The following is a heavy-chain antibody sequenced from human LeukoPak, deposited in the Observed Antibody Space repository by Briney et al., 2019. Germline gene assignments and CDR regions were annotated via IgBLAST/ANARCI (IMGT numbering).Heavy chain of an antibody. J-gene: IGHJ4*02. D-gene: IGHD3-22*01. CDR3: AKGEGSMIVN. Sequence: GGSLRLSCAASGFTLDDYAMHWVRQAPGKGLEWVSGISWNSGNIGYADSVKGRFTISRDNAKNSLYLQMNSLRAEDTALYYCAKGEGSMIVNWGQGTLVTVSS. CDR1: GFTLDDYA. V-gene: IGHV3-9*01. CDR2: ISWNSGNI.